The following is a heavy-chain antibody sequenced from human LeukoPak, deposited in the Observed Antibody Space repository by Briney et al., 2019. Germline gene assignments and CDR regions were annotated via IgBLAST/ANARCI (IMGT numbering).Heavy chain of an antibody. D-gene: IGHD1-14*01. CDR1: GFTFSRYG. CDR3: IPEADRPLAPGY. V-gene: IGHV3-30*03. CDR2: ISYDGGIK. Sequence: GGSLRLSCAASGFTFSRYGIHWVRQAPGKGLEWVAVISYDGGIKYYADSVKGRFTISRDSSKNTLYLQMNSLKTEDTAVYYCIPEADRPLAPGYWGQGTLVTVSS. J-gene: IGHJ4*02.